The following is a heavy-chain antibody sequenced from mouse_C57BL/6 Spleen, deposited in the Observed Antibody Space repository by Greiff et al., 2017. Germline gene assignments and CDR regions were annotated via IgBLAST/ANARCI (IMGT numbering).Heavy chain of an antibody. CDR3: ARKRGGYLDY. CDR1: GYTFTSYW. CDR2: IDPSDSET. V-gene: IGHV1-52*01. Sequence: QVQLQQPGAELVRPGSSVKLSCKASGYTFTSYWMHWVKQRPIQGLEWIGNIDPSDSETHYNQKFKDKATLTVDKSSSTAYMQLSSLTSEDSAVYYCARKRGGYLDYWGQGTTLTVSS. J-gene: IGHJ2*01.